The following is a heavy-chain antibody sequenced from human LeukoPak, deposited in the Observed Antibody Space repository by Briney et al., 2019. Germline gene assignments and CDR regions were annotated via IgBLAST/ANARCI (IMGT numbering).Heavy chain of an antibody. Sequence: GGSLRLSCEASGITFSSYSINWVRQAPGRGLEWVSYISASNSTIYYADSVKGRFTISRDNAKNSMYLQMNSLRAEDTAVYYCAKGQSCSGSTCYFDNWGQGTLVTVSS. CDR3: AKGQSCSGSTCYFDN. D-gene: IGHD3-3*01. CDR1: GITFSSYS. J-gene: IGHJ4*02. V-gene: IGHV3-48*01. CDR2: ISASNSTI.